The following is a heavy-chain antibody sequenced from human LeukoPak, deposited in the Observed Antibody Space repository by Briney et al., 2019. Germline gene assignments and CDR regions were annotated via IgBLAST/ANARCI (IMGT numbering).Heavy chain of an antibody. CDR2: MNPYSGNT. V-gene: IGHV1-8*02. D-gene: IGHD1-1*01. CDR3: ARGYSPTLRTTGNDY. J-gene: IGHJ4*02. CDR1: GGTFSSYA. Sequence: GASVKVSCKASGGTFSSYAISWVRQAAGQGLEWMGWMNPYSGNTGYAQKFQGRVTMTRDTSISTAYLEFYSLRSEDTAVYYCARGYSPTLRTTGNDYWGQGTLVTVSS.